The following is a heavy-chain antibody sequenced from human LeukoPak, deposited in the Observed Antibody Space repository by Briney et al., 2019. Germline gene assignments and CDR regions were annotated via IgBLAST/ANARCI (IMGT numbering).Heavy chain of an antibody. D-gene: IGHD4-17*01. CDR1: GFTFSSYD. CDR2: IGTAGDT. Sequence: GGSLRLSCAASGFTFSSYDMHWVRQATGKGLEWVSAIGTAGDTYYPGSVKGRFTISRENAKNSLYLQMNSLRAGDTAVYYCARGGDYDAFDIWGQGTKVTVSS. J-gene: IGHJ3*02. CDR3: ARGGDYDAFDI. V-gene: IGHV3-13*01.